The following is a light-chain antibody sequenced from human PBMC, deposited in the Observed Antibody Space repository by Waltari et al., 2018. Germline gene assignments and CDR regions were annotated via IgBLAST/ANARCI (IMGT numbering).Light chain of an antibody. Sequence: DIQMTQSPSSLSASIGDRVTFTCRASQSITYYLNWYQQKPGKAPKLLIHAASSLQSWVPSRFSGSCSGTDFTLTISSLQPEDYATYYCQQYNNWPPWTFGQGTKVEIK. V-gene: IGKV1-39*01. CDR3: QQYNNWPPWT. CDR2: AAS. CDR1: QSITYY. J-gene: IGKJ1*01.